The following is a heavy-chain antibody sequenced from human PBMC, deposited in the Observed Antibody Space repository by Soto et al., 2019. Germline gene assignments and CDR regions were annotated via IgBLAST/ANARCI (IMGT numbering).Heavy chain of an antibody. V-gene: IGHV4-39*01. D-gene: IGHD3-10*01. CDR3: ARHLVGVDV. CDR1: GGSISSSSYY. CDR2: IYYSGST. Sequence: SETLSLTCTVSGGSISSSSYYWGWIRQPPGKGLEWIGSIYYSGSTYYNPSLKSRVTISVDTSKNQFSLKLSSVTAADTAVYYCARHLVGVDVWGQGTTVTVSS. J-gene: IGHJ6*02.